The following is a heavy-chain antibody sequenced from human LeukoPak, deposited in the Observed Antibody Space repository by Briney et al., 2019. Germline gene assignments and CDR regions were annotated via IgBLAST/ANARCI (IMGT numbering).Heavy chain of an antibody. CDR1: GFTFSTYS. CDR3: ATDRGWRTSGYYLYYFEY. J-gene: IGHJ4*02. D-gene: IGHD3-3*01. V-gene: IGHV3-48*01. Sequence: GGSLRLSCAASGFTFSTYSMNWVRQAPGKGLEWLSYISARGTTIYYADSLKGRLTISRDNAKNALYLQMSSLRAEDTAVYYCATDRGWRTSGYYLYYFEYWGQGTLVTYSS. CDR2: ISARGTTI.